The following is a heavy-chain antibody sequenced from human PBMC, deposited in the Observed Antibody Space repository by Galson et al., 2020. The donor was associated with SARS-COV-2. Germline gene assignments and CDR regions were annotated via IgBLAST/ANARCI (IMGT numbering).Heavy chain of an antibody. CDR3: ARMVANRLEN. D-gene: IGHD2-15*01. J-gene: IGHJ1*01. V-gene: IGHV3-53*01. CDR2: IFTGGTI. Sequence: GGSLRLSCAASGFTVSNYYMSWVRQAPGKGLEWVLVIFTGGTIYYADSVKGRFTISRDSSKNTLSLQMDSLRAEDTAVYYCARMVANRLENWGQGTLVTVSS. CDR1: GFTVSNYY.